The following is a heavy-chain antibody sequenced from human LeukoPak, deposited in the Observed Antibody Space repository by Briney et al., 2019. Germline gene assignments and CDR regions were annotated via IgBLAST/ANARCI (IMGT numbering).Heavy chain of an antibody. CDR3: ATLSGDRVGATPGDY. CDR1: GYTFTSYY. V-gene: IGHV1-46*01. CDR2: INPSGGST. D-gene: IGHD1-26*01. J-gene: IGHJ4*02. Sequence: ASVKVSCKASGYTFTSYYMYWVRQAPGQGLEWMGIINPSGGSTNIAQRFQGRVTMTEDTSTDTAYMELSSLRSEDTAVYYCATLSGDRVGATPGDYWGQGTLVTVSS.